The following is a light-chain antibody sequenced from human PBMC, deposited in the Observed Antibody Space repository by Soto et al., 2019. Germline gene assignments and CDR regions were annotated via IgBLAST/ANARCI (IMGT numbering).Light chain of an antibody. Sequence: DIQMTQSPSTLSASVGDRVTITCRASQSISSWLAWYQQKPGKAPKLLIYKASSLESGVPSRFSGSESGTDFTLTISSLQPEDFATYYCQQSYSTPWTFGQGTKVDIK. CDR2: KAS. J-gene: IGKJ1*01. CDR3: QQSYSTPWT. CDR1: QSISSW. V-gene: IGKV1-5*03.